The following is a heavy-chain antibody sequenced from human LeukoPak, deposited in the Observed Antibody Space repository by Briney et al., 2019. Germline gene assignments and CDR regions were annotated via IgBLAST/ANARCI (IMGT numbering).Heavy chain of an antibody. V-gene: IGHV1-18*01. CDR3: ARDGVTIFGVVIIPGYYYYGMDV. Sequence: ASVKVSCKASGYTFTSYGISWVRQAPGQGLEWMGWISAYNGNTNYAQKLQGRVTMTTDTSTRTAYMELRSLRSDDTAVYYCARDGVTIFGVVIIPGYYYYGMDVWGQGTTVTVSS. CDR2: ISAYNGNT. CDR1: GYTFTSYG. J-gene: IGHJ6*02. D-gene: IGHD3-3*01.